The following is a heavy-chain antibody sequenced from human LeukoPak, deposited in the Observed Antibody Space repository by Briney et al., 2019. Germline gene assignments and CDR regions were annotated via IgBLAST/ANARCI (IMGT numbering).Heavy chain of an antibody. V-gene: IGHV1-18*01. CDR3: ASDTDFWSGLDY. J-gene: IGHJ4*02. CDR2: ISAYNGNT. D-gene: IGHD3-3*01. Sequence: ASVKVSCKASGYTFTSYGICWVRQAPGQGLEWMGWISAYNGNTNYAQKLQGRVTMTTDTSTSTAYMELRSLRSDDTAVYYCASDTDFWSGLDYWGQGTLVTVSS. CDR1: GYTFTSYG.